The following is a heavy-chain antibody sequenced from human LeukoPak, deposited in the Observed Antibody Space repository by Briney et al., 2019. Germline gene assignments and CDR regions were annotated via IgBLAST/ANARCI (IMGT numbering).Heavy chain of an antibody. Sequence: SGSTNYHPSLKSRVTISVDPSKKQFTLKQRDMTAADTAVYYCARGATYYYDSSGYPFDYWGQGTLVTVSS. V-gene: IGHV4-4*09. CDR2: SGST. D-gene: IGHD3-22*01. J-gene: IGHJ4*02. CDR3: ARGATYYYDSSGYPFDY.